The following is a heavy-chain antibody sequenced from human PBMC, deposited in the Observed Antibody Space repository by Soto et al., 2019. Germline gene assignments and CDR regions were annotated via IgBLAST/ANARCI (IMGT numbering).Heavy chain of an antibody. Sequence: QAQLVESGGGVVQPGRSLRLSCVASGFTFTSYAMHWVRQVPGKGLDWVAVISYDESNKFYADSVKGRFTISRDNSKNTLYHQMNSLRGEDTAVYYCARGAPIVGTTHLDYWGRGTLVTVSS. CDR1: GFTFTSYA. V-gene: IGHV3-30-3*01. J-gene: IGHJ4*02. CDR3: ARGAPIVGTTHLDY. D-gene: IGHD1-26*01. CDR2: ISYDESNK.